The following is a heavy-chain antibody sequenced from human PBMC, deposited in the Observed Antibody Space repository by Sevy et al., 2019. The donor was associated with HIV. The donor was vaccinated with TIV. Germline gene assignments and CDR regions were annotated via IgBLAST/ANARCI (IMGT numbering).Heavy chain of an antibody. CDR1: GFTFSSYW. J-gene: IGHJ4*02. D-gene: IGHD3-3*01. Sequence: GGYLRLSCAASGFTFSSYWMSWVRQAPGKGLEWVANIKQDGSEKYYVDSVEGRFTISRDNAKNSLYLQMNSLRAEDTAVYYCARYSPYYDFWSGYSGGYYFDYWGQGTLVTVSS. CDR3: ARYSPYYDFWSGYSGGYYFDY. V-gene: IGHV3-7*01. CDR2: IKQDGSEK.